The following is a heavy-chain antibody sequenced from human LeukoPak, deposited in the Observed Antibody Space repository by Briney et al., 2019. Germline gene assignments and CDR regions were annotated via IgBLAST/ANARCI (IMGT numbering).Heavy chain of an antibody. V-gene: IGHV1-18*01. D-gene: IGHD2-2*01. CDR3: ARDGAPAPHYYYYYGMDV. CDR1: GYTFTSYG. Sequence: ASVKVSCKASGYTFTSYGISWVRQAPGQGLEWMGWISAYNGNTNYAQKLQGRVTMTTDTSTSTAYMELRGLRSDDTAVYYCARDGAPAPHYYYYYGMDVWGQGTTVTVSS. J-gene: IGHJ6*02. CDR2: ISAYNGNT.